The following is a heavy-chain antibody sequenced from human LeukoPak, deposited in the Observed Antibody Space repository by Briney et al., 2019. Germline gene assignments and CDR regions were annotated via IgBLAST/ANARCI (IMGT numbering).Heavy chain of an antibody. CDR1: GFTFSSYW. D-gene: IGHD2-2*02. J-gene: IGHJ4*02. CDR2: TNIDGSST. CDR3: ARVWTICPSCYTREDY. V-gene: IGHV3-74*01. Sequence: GGSLRLSCAASGFTFSSYWMHWVRQAPGKGLVWVSRTNIDGSSTSYADSVKGRFTISRDNAKNTLYLQMNSLRAEDTAVYYCARVWTICPSCYTREDYWGQGTLVTVSS.